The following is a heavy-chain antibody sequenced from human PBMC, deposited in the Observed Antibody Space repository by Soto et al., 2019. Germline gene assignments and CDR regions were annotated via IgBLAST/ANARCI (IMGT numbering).Heavy chain of an antibody. Sequence: EVQLWESGGGLVQPGGSLRLSCTVSGFTFSSYVMSWVRQAPGKGLEWVSAISGTGGTYYADSVKGRFTTSRDNSKNALYLQMNSLRDEDTAVYYCAKDRRGAYCSGGTCYSPDYWGQGTLVIVSS. V-gene: IGHV3-23*01. CDR3: AKDRRGAYCSGGTCYSPDY. D-gene: IGHD2-15*01. CDR1: GFTFSSYV. J-gene: IGHJ4*02. CDR2: ISGTGGT.